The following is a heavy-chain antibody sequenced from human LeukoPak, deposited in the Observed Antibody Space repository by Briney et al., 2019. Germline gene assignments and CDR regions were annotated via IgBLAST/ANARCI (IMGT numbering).Heavy chain of an antibody. CDR1: GFTFSSYA. J-gene: IGHJ5*02. CDR2: ISGSGGST. CDR3: AKCPFVVVVAATSWFDP. D-gene: IGHD2-15*01. V-gene: IGHV3-23*01. Sequence: PGGSLRLYCAASGFTFSSYAMSWVRQAPGKGLEWVSAISGSGGSTYYADSVKGRFTISRDNSKNTLYLQMNSLRAEDTAVYYCAKCPFVVVVAATSWFDPWGQGTLVTVSS.